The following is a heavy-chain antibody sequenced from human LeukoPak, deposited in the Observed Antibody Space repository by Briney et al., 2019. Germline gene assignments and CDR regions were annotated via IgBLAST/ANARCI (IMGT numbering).Heavy chain of an antibody. J-gene: IGHJ4*02. V-gene: IGHV3-53*01. CDR1: GFTVSSNY. D-gene: IGHD6-13*01. CDR3: ARPWYRGIAAAGPGDH. CDR2: IYSGGST. Sequence: GGSLRLSCAASGFTVSSNYMSWVRQAPGKGLEWVSVIYSGGSTYYADSVKGRFTISRDNSKNTLYLQMNSLRAEDTAVYYCARPWYRGIAAAGPGDHWGQGTLVTVSS.